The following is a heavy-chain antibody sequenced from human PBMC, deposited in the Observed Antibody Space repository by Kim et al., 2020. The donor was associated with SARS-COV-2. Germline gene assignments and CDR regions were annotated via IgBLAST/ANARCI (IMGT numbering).Heavy chain of an antibody. CDR1: GVYV. D-gene: IGHD6-19*01. J-gene: IGHJ4*02. CDR2: MSFDGFSK. CDR3: ATEGGTSGRCGYFDY. Sequence: GGSLRLSCVTFGVYVIHWVRQAPGKGLEWVAAMSFDGFSKYFADSVKGRFTISRDDSRNTVWLQLNNLRDEDAAMYYCATEGGTSGRCGYFDYWSQGTLVTVSS. V-gene: IGHV3-30*04.